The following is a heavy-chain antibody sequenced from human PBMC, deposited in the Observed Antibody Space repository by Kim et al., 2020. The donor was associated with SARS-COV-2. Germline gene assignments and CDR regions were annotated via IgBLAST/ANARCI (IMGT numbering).Heavy chain of an antibody. CDR1: GYTFTSYY. J-gene: IGHJ4*02. Sequence: ASVKVSCKASGYTFTSYYMHWVRQAPGQGLEWMGIINPSGGSTSYAQKFQGRVTMTRDTSTSTVYMELSSLRSEDTAVYYCAREYSSGGAPTWADYWGQGTLVTVSS. CDR3: AREYSSGGAPTWADY. CDR2: INPSGGST. D-gene: IGHD6-19*01. V-gene: IGHV1-46*01.